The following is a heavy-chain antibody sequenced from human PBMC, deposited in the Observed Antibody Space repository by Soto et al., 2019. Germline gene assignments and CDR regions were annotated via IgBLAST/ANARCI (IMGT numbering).Heavy chain of an antibody. Sequence: ASVKVSCKASGYTFTSYDINWVRQATGQGLEWMGWMNPNSGNTGYAQKFQGRVTMTRNTSISTAYMELGSLRSEDAAVYYCARGFDYYGMDVWGQGTTVTVSS. CDR3: ARGFDYYGMDV. V-gene: IGHV1-8*01. J-gene: IGHJ6*02. CDR1: GYTFTSYD. CDR2: MNPNSGNT.